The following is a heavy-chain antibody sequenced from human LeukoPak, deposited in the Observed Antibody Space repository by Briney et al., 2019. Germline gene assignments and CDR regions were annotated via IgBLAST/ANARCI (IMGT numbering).Heavy chain of an antibody. CDR3: AREPEGLTTESH. CDR2: IILILDIA. D-gene: IGHD1-14*01. CDR1: GGTFNNYI. Sequence: SVKVSCKTSGGTFNNYIISWVRQAPGQGLEWVGTIILILDIANYAQKFQGRVAITADTSTSTAYMELSDLGSEDMAVYFCAREPEGLTTESHWGQGTLVTVSS. V-gene: IGHV1-69*04. J-gene: IGHJ4*02.